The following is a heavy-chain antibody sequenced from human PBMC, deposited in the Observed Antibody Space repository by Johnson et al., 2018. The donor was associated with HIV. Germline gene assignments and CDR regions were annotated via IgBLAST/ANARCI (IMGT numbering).Heavy chain of an antibody. CDR1: GFSFSSNW. J-gene: IGHJ3*02. Sequence: AQLVESGGGLVQPGGSLRLSCAASGFSFSSNWMSWVRQAPGKGLEWVAYIKEDGSEKDYVGSVKGRFTISRDNAKNSLYLQMNSLRADDTAVYDCAIDYCTSDVCRLSDAFDIWGQGTMVSVSS. V-gene: IGHV3-7*01. D-gene: IGHD2-8*01. CDR3: AIDYCTSDVCRLSDAFDI. CDR2: IKEDGSEK.